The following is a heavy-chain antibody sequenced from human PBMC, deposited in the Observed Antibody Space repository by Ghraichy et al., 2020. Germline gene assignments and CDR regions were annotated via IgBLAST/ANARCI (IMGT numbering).Heavy chain of an antibody. CDR1: GGSISSSSYY. J-gene: IGHJ6*02. D-gene: IGHD3-22*01. Sequence: SQTLSLTCTVSGGSISSSSYYWGWIRQPPGKGLEWIGSIYYSGSTYYNPSLKSRVTISVDTSKNQFSLKLSSVTAADTAVYYCARSRYYDSSGYYYVVAPVHYYGMDVWGQGTTVTVSS. V-gene: IGHV4-39*01. CDR3: ARSRYYDSSGYYYVVAPVHYYGMDV. CDR2: IYYSGST.